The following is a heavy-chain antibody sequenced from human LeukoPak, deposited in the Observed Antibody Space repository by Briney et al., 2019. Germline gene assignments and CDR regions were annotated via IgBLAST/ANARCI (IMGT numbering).Heavy chain of an antibody. CDR1: GFTFSSYS. CDR2: ISSSSSYI. D-gene: IGHD3-10*01. J-gene: IGHJ4*02. V-gene: IGHV3-21*01. Sequence: GGSLRLSCAASGFTFSSYSMNWVRQAPGKGLEWVSSISSSSSYIYYADSVKGRFTISRDNAKNPLYLLMNSLRAEDTAVYYCARLRYSFLYGSGSYGVDYWGQGTLVTVSS. CDR3: ARLRYSFLYGSGSYGVDY.